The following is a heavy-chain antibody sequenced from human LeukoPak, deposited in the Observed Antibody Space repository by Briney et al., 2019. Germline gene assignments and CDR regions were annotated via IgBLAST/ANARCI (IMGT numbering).Heavy chain of an antibody. J-gene: IGHJ3*02. CDR2: INHSGST. CDR3: ASYTDAFDI. V-gene: IGHV4-34*01. Sequence: SETLSLTCAVYGGSFSGYYRSWIRQPPGKGLEWIGEINHSGSTNYNPSLKSRVIISVDTSKNQFSLKLSSVTAADTAVYYCASYTDAFDIWGQGTMVTVSS. CDR1: GGSFSGYY. D-gene: IGHD2-2*02.